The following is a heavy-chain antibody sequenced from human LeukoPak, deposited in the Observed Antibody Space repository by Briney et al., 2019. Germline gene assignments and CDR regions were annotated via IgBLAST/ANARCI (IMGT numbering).Heavy chain of an antibody. J-gene: IGHJ4*02. D-gene: IGHD3-10*01. CDR1: GFTVSSNY. CDR2: IYSGGST. CDR3: ARDSAGSGSYYSPGY. Sequence: GGSLRLSCAASGFTVSSNYMSWVRQAPGKGLEWVSVIYSGGSTHYADSVKGRFTISRDNSKNTLYLQMNSLRAEDTAVYYCARDSAGSGSYYSPGYWGQGTLVTVSS. V-gene: IGHV3-66*01.